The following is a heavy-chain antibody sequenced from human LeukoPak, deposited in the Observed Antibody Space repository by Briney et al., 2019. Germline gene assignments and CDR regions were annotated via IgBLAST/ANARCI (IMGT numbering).Heavy chain of an antibody. Sequence: GGSLRLSCAASGFTFSSYVMHWVRQAPGKGLEWVAFIRYDGTNRYYADSVKGRFTISRDNSKNTLYLQMNSLRAEDTAVYYCAKSTIVGATADAFDIWGQGTMVTVSS. V-gene: IGHV3-30*02. CDR3: AKSTIVGATADAFDI. D-gene: IGHD1-26*01. J-gene: IGHJ3*02. CDR1: GFTFSSYV. CDR2: IRYDGTNR.